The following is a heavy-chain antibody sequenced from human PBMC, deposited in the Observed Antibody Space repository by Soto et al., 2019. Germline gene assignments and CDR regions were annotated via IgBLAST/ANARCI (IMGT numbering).Heavy chain of an antibody. V-gene: IGHV1-18*01. Sequence: ASVKVSCKASGYTFTSDGISWVRQAPGQGLEWMGWISAYNGNTNYAQKLQGRVTMTTDTSTSTAYMELRSLRSDDTAVYYCARGGYSYGYLILDFDYWGQGTLVTVSS. CDR3: ARGGYSYGYLILDFDY. CDR1: GYTFTSDG. CDR2: ISAYNGNT. D-gene: IGHD5-18*01. J-gene: IGHJ4*02.